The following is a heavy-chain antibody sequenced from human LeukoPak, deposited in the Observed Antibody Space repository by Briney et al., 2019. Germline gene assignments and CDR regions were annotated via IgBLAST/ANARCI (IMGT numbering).Heavy chain of an antibody. J-gene: IGHJ4*02. CDR3: AKDPRIAVAY. D-gene: IGHD6-19*01. CDR2: ISGSGGST. CDR1: GFTFSSYA. V-gene: IGHV3-23*01. Sequence: PGGSLRPSCAASGFTFSSYAMSWVRQAPGKGLEWVSAISGSGGSTYYADSVKGRFTISRDNSKNTLYLQMNSLRAEGTAVYYCAKDPRIAVAYWGQGTLVTVSS.